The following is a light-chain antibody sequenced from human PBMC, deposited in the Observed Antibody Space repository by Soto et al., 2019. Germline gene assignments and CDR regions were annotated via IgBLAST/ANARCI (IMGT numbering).Light chain of an antibody. CDR2: DAS. V-gene: IGKV1-5*01. CDR1: QSISSW. J-gene: IGKJ1*01. Sequence: DIQMTQSPSTLSASVGDRVTITCRASQSISSWLAWYQQKPGKAPKILISDASILENGVPSRFSGTGSGTDFTLTISSLQPEDFATYYCQETYSTWTFGQGTKVDI. CDR3: QETYSTWT.